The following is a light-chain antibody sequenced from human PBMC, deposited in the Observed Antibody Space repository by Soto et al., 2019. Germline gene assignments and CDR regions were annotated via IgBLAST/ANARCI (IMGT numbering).Light chain of an antibody. Sequence: EIVLTQSPGTLSLSPGERATLSCRASQSVSSRYLAWYQQKPGQAPRLLIYGASSRATGIPDRFSGSGSGTDLTLTISRLESEDFAMYFCQQYGSSPPWTFGQGTKVEIK. CDR2: GAS. CDR1: QSVSSRY. V-gene: IGKV3-20*01. CDR3: QQYGSSPPWT. J-gene: IGKJ1*01.